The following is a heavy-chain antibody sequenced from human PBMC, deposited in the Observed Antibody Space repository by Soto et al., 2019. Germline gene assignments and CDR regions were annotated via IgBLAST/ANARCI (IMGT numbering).Heavy chain of an antibody. CDR2: IYYSGST. CDR1: GGSISSYY. J-gene: IGHJ2*01. CDR3: AREEGVVVVAATRLRYFDL. V-gene: IGHV4-59*01. D-gene: IGHD2-15*01. Sequence: SETLSLTCTVSGGSISSYYWSWIRQPPGKGLEWIGYIYYSGSTNYNPSLKSRVTISVDTSKNQFSLKLSSVTAADTTVYYCAREEGVVVVAATRLRYFDLWGRGTLVTVSS.